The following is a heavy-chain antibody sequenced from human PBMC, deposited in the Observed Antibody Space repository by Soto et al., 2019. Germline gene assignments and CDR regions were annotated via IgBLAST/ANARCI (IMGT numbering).Heavy chain of an antibody. CDR1: GGSISSSSYY. V-gene: IGHV4-39*01. CDR3: AIHFHGSGGYYSGNYYYYYMDV. D-gene: IGHD3-10*01. J-gene: IGHJ6*03. CDR2: IYYSGST. Sequence: SETLSLTCTVSGGSISSSSYYWGWIRQPPGKRLEWIGSIYYSGSTYYNPSLKSRVTISVDTSKNQFSLKLSSVTAADTAVYYCAIHFHGSGGYYSGNYYYYYMDVWGKATTVTVSS.